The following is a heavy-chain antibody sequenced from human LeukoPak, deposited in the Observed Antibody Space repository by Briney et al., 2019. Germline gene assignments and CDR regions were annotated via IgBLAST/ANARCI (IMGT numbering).Heavy chain of an antibody. V-gene: IGHV3-23*01. CDR1: GFTCSSYA. Sequence: PGGSLRLSCAASGFTCSSYARSWVRQAPGKGLEWVSALNTPGGSTYYADSVKGRFTISRDSSKNTLYLQMNSLRAEDTALYYCARDKSSGYYYFDYWGQGTLVTVSS. D-gene: IGHD3-22*01. CDR2: LNTPGGST. J-gene: IGHJ4*02. CDR3: ARDKSSGYYYFDY.